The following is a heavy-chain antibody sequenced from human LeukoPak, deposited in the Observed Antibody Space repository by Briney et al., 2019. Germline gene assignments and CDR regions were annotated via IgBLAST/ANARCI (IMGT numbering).Heavy chain of an antibody. J-gene: IGHJ4*02. Sequence: GVLTLSCAASGFTFSSYDMHWVRQATGKGLEWVSAIGTAGDTYYPASLKGRFTISRENAKTSFYLQMNSLRAGHTAVYYCARSPRAYRGKLDYWGQGTLVTVSS. CDR3: ARSPRAYRGKLDY. CDR1: GFTFSSYD. CDR2: IGTAGDT. D-gene: IGHD4-11*01. V-gene: IGHV3-13*01.